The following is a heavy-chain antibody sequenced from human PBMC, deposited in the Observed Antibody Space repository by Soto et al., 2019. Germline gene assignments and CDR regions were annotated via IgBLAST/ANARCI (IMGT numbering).Heavy chain of an antibody. D-gene: IGHD5-12*01. V-gene: IGHV1-69*13. CDR2: IIPIFGTA. Sequence: SVKVSCKASGGTFSSYAISWVRQAPGQGLEWMGGIIPIFGTANYAQKFQGRVTITADESTSTAYMELSSLRSEDTAVYYCARGLSSGYDFYDPWGQGTLVTVSS. CDR3: ARGLSSGYDFYDP. CDR1: GGTFSSYA. J-gene: IGHJ5*02.